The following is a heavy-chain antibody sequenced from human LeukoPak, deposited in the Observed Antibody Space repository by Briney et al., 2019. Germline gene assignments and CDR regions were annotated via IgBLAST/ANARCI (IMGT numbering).Heavy chain of an antibody. D-gene: IGHD1-14*01. V-gene: IGHV3-7*01. J-gene: IGHJ5*01. CDR2: IKQDGSEK. CDR1: GFTFSNYW. CDR3: AKEGAYPIITYDS. Sequence: GGSLRLSCAASGFTFSNYWMNWLRQAPGKGVEWVANIKQDGSEKYYVDSVKGRFTISRDNAKNSLYLQMNSLRAEDAGVYYCAKEGAYPIITYDSWGQGTLVTVSS.